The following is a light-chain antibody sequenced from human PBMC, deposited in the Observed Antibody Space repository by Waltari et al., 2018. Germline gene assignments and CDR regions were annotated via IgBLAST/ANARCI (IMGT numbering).Light chain of an antibody. J-gene: IGKJ2*03. CDR3: MQGIRLYS. CDR1: EDLLHIDGKTY. Sequence: DIVMTQSPLSLSVTPGQPASISCKSSEDLLHIDGKTYLYWFVQKPGQSPHLLIQDIYNRFDGVPERFSGTGSATDFTLKISRVEAEDAGIYYCMQGIRLYSFGQGTKLEI. CDR2: DIY. V-gene: IGKV2-29*02.